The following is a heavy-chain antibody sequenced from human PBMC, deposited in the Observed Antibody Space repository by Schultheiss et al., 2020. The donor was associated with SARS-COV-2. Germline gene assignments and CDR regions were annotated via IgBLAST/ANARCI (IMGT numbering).Heavy chain of an antibody. J-gene: IGHJ4*02. CDR1: GGSFSGYY. CDR3: ALGGIFGVVTPDY. D-gene: IGHD3-3*01. V-gene: IGHV4-34*01. CDR2: INHSGST. Sequence: SETLSLTGAVYGGSFSGYYWSWIRQPPGKGLEWIGEINHSGSTNYNPSLKSRVTISVDTSKNQFSLKLSSVTAADTAVYYCALGGIFGVVTPDYWGQGTLVNVSS.